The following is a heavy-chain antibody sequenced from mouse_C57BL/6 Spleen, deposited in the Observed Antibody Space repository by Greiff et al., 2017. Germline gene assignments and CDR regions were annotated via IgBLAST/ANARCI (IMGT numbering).Heavy chain of an antibody. CDR3: AIVPPLGLDLYFDV. V-gene: IGHV1-4*01. CDR2: INPSSGYT. J-gene: IGHJ1*03. Sequence: VQLQQSGAELARPGASVKMSCKASGYTFTSYTMHWVKQRPGQGLEWIGYINPSSGYTKYNQKVKDKATLTEDKSSSTADMQLSSLTSEDSAVYYCAIVPPLGLDLYFDVWGTGTTVTVSS. D-gene: IGHD4-1*01. CDR1: GYTFTSYT.